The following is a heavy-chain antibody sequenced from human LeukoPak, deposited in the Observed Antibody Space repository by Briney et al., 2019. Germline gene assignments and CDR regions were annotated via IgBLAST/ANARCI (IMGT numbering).Heavy chain of an antibody. J-gene: IGHJ6*03. CDR3: ARENAVAAKETYYYMDV. CDR1: GFTVSSNY. CDR2: IYSGGST. D-gene: IGHD6-19*01. V-gene: IGHV3-66*01. Sequence: GGSLRLSCAASGFTVSSNYMSWVRQAPGKGLEWVSVIYSGGSTYYADSVKGRFTISRDNSKNTLYLQMNSLRAEDTAVYYCARENAVAAKETYYYMDVWGKGATVTISS.